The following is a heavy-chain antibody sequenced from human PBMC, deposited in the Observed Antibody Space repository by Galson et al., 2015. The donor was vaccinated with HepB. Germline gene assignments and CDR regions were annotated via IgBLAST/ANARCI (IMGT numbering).Heavy chain of an antibody. CDR1: GFTLSDYY. J-gene: IGHJ5*02. V-gene: IGHV3-11*01. CDR2: ISSSGSTV. D-gene: IGHD3-3*01. CDR3: ARDRIDYDFWSGYYTGRRSFDP. Sequence: SLRLSCAAYGFTLSDYYMSWIAQAPGKGLGWVSYISSSGSTVYYADSVKGRFTISRDNAKNSLYLQMNSLRAEDTAVYYCARDRIDYDFWSGYYTGRRSFDPWGQGTLVTVSS.